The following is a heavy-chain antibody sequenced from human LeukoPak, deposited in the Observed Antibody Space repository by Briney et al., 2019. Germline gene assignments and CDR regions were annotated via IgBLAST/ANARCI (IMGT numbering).Heavy chain of an antibody. CDR1: GYTFTTYC. J-gene: IGHJ3*02. Sequence: GESLKISCKGSGYTFTTYCIGWVRQMPGKGLEWMGIIYPGDSDTRYSPSFQGQVTISADKSISTAYLQWSSLKASGTAMYYCARRGHRQAADNAFDIWSQGTMVTVSS. D-gene: IGHD6-13*01. V-gene: IGHV5-51*01. CDR3: ARRGHRQAADNAFDI. CDR2: IYPGDSDT.